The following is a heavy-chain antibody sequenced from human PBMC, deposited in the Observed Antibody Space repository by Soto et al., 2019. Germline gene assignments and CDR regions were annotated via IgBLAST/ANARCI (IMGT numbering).Heavy chain of an antibody. J-gene: IGHJ6*02. CDR3: ARGDSTDCSNGVCSFFYFFTLDV. V-gene: IGHV1-2*04. D-gene: IGHD2-8*01. Sequence: ASVKVSCKASGYSFTDYHIHWVRQAPGQGLEWLGRINPKSGGTSTAQKFQGWVTMTTDTSISTASMELTRLTSDDTAIHYCARGDSTDCSNGVCSFFYFFTLDVWGQGTTVTVSS. CDR2: INPKSGGT. CDR1: GYSFTDYH.